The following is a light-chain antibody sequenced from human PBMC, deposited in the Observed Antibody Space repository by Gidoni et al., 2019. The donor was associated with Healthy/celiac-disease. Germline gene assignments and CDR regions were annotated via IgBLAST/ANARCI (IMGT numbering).Light chain of an antibody. Sequence: DIQMTQSPSALSVSVGYRVTISCRASQSISRHLNWYQQKSGNAPKLLIYGASTLQSGVPSRFRGSGSGTDFTLTISSLQPEDFATYYCQQSYSTPHTFXQXTNLETK. V-gene: IGKV1-39*01. CDR3: QQSYSTPHT. CDR2: GAS. CDR1: QSISRH. J-gene: IGKJ2*01.